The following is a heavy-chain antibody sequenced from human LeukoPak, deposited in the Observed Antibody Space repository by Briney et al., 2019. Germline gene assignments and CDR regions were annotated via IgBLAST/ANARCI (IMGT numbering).Heavy chain of an antibody. Sequence: SETLSLTCTVSGDSISNTDYYWGWIRQPPGKRLEWIGSIYYSGSTYYNPSLESRVTISVDTSKNQFSLNLTSVTATDTAVYYCAKPLDYDFWSGPFDYWGQGTLVTVSS. CDR2: IYYSGST. CDR3: AKPLDYDFWSGPFDY. D-gene: IGHD3-3*01. J-gene: IGHJ4*02. V-gene: IGHV4-39*01. CDR1: GDSISNTDYY.